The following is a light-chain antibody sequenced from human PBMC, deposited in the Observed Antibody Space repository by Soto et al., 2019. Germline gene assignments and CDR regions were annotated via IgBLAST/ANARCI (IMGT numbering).Light chain of an antibody. CDR3: QQYGSSPT. V-gene: IGKV3-20*01. CDR2: GAS. Sequence: EIVLTQSPGTLSLSPGERATLSCRASQSVSSSYLAWYQQKPGQAPSLLIYGASSRATGIPDRFSGSGSGTDFTITISRLEPEDFAVYYCQQYGSSPTFGQRTKVEIK. J-gene: IGKJ1*01. CDR1: QSVSSSY.